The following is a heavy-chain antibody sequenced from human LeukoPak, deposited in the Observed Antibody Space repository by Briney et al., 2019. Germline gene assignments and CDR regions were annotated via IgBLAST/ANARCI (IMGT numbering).Heavy chain of an antibody. V-gene: IGHV4-4*07. Sequence: SETLSLTCTVSGGSISSYYWSWIRQPAGKGLEWIGRIYTSGSTNYNPSLKSRFTMSVDTSKNQFSLKLSSVTAADTAVYYCARGRLDMVVVPAATSYYYYYMDVWGKGTTVTVSS. J-gene: IGHJ6*03. CDR1: GGSISSYY. CDR2: IYTSGST. D-gene: IGHD2-2*01. CDR3: ARGRLDMVVVPAATSYYYYYMDV.